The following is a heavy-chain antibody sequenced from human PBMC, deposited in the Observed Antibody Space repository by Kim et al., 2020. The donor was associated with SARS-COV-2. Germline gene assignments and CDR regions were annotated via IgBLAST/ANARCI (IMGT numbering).Heavy chain of an antibody. D-gene: IGHD3-3*01. V-gene: IGHV4-34*01. J-gene: IGHJ6*02. Sequence: SETLSLTCAVYGGSFSGYYWSWIRQPPGKGLEWIGEINHSGSTNYNPSLKSRVTISVDTSKNQFSLKLSSVTAADTAVYYCARGPARGWRGYYGMDVWGQGTTVTVSS. CDR3: ARGPARGWRGYYGMDV. CDR1: GGSFSGYY. CDR2: INHSGST.